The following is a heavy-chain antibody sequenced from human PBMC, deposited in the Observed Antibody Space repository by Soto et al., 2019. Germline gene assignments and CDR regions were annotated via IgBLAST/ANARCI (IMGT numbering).Heavy chain of an antibody. CDR2: IYYSGST. Sequence: SETLSLTCTVSGGSISSYYWSWIRQPPGKGLEWIGYIYYSGSTNYNPSLKSRVTISVDTSKNQFSLKLSSVTAADTAVYYCARGQYCSSTSCYYYYYMDAWGKGTTVTVSS. J-gene: IGHJ6*03. D-gene: IGHD2-2*01. V-gene: IGHV4-59*01. CDR3: ARGQYCSSTSCYYYYYMDA. CDR1: GGSISSYY.